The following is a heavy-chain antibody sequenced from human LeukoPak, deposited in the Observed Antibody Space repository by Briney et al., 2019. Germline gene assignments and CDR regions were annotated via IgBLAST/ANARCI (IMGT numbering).Heavy chain of an antibody. Sequence: GGSLRLSCAASAFTFSTYSMNWVRQAPGKGLEWVSYISSSSSTIYYADSVKGRFTISRDNAKNSLYLQMNSLRAEDTAVYYCARRGSGGRHYMDVWGKGTTVTVSS. V-gene: IGHV3-48*01. D-gene: IGHD2-15*01. CDR3: ARRGSGGRHYMDV. J-gene: IGHJ6*03. CDR2: ISSSSSTI. CDR1: AFTFSTYS.